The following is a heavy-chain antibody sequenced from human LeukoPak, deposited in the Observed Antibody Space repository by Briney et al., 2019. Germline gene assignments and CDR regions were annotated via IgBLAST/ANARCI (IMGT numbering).Heavy chain of an antibody. CDR2: ISSSSSYI. J-gene: IGHJ3*02. CDR1: GFTFSSYS. D-gene: IGHD6-13*01. V-gene: IGHV3-21*01. Sequence: SGGSLRLSCAASGFTFSSYSMNWVRQAPGKGLEWVSSISSSSSYIYYADSVKGRFTISRDNAKNSLYLQMNSLRAEDTAVYYCARDRAYSSSWYKSRGAFDIWGQGTMVTVSS. CDR3: ARDRAYSSSWYKSRGAFDI.